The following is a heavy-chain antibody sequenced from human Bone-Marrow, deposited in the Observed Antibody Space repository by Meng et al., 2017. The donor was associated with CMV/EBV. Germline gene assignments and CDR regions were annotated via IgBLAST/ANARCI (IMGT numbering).Heavy chain of an antibody. CDR3: ARVGCSSSSCYENNWFDP. CDR2: INPNSGGT. V-gene: IGHV1-2*02. CDR1: GYTFTSYG. J-gene: IGHJ5*02. D-gene: IGHD2-2*01. Sequence: ASVKVSCKASGYTFTSYGISWVRQAPGQGLEWMGWINPNSGGTHYVQKFQGRVTMTRDTSISTAYMGLSRLTSDDTAVYYCARVGCSSSSCYENNWFDPWGQGTLVTVSS.